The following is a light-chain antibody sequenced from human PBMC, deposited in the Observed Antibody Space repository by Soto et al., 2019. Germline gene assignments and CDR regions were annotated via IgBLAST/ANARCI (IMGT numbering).Light chain of an antibody. Sequence: EIVMTQSPATLSVSPGEGATLSCRANQRVSSHLAWYQHKPGQAPRLLIHAASTRAPGIPARFSGSGSGTEFTLTISGLQSEDFAVYYCQQYQTWPFPFGQGTKLEIK. CDR2: AAS. CDR1: QRVSSH. V-gene: IGKV3-15*01. CDR3: QQYQTWPFP. J-gene: IGKJ2*01.